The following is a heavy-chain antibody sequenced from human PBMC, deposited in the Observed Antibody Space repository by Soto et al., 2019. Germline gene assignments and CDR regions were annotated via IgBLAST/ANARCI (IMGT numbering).Heavy chain of an antibody. CDR1: GFTVSSNY. Sequence: EVQLVESGGGLVQPGGSLRLSCAASGFTVSSNYMSWVRQAPGKGLEWVSVIYSGGSTYYADSVKGRFTISRDNSKNTLYLQLKSLRAEDTAVYYCARYYSSSSGGWFDPWGQGTLVTVSS. V-gene: IGHV3-66*01. J-gene: IGHJ5*02. CDR3: ARYYSSSSGGWFDP. CDR2: IYSGGST. D-gene: IGHD6-6*01.